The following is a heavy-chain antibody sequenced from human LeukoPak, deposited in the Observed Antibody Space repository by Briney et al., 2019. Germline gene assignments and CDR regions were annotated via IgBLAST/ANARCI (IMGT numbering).Heavy chain of an antibody. CDR2: FDPVDGET. CDR3: AACLRREGINWSGYSNWFDP. D-gene: IGHD3-3*01. Sequence: GASVKVSCKVSGYTLTELSMHWVRQAPGEGLEWMGGFDPVDGETIYAQKFQGRFTMTEDTSADTAYMELSSLRSEDTAVYYCAACLRREGINWSGYSNWFDPWGQGTLVAVSS. J-gene: IGHJ5*02. CDR1: GYTLTELS. V-gene: IGHV1-24*01.